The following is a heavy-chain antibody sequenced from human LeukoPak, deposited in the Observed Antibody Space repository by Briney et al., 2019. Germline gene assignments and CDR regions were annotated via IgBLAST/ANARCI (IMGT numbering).Heavy chain of an antibody. CDR1: GFTFSNHW. D-gene: IGHD2-21*01. J-gene: IGHJ4*02. V-gene: IGHV3-74*03. Sequence: GGSLRLSCAASGFTFSNHWMHWVRQVPGKGLVWVSRIDERGRNAMYADSVKGRFSISRDNAKNTVNLQMNSLRAEDTGVYYCIRDEALWRLDYWGQGTLVTVFS. CDR2: IDERGRNA. CDR3: IRDEALWRLDY.